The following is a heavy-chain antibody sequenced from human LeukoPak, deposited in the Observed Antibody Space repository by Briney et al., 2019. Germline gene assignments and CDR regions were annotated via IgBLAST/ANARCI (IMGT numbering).Heavy chain of an antibody. CDR1: GFTFSSYS. D-gene: IGHD2-2*01. J-gene: IGHJ4*02. CDR3: ARVREYQHLDY. V-gene: IGHV3-48*04. CDR2: ISSSSSTI. Sequence: GGSLRLSCAASGFTFSSYSMNWVRQAPGKGLEWVSYISSSSSTIYYADSVKGRFTISRDNAKNSLYLQMNSLRAEDTAVYYCARVREYQHLDYWGQGTLVTVSS.